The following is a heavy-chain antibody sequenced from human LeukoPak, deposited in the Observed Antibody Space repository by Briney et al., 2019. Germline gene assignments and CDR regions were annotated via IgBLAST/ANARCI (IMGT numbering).Heavy chain of an antibody. CDR1: GGSISSYY. J-gene: IGHJ5*02. Sequence: SETLSLTCTVSGGSISSYYWSWIRQPPGKGLEWIGYIYCSGSTNYNPSLKSRVTISVDTSKNQFSLKLSSVTAADTAVYYCARRTVRDIFSNWFDPWGQGTLVTVSS. CDR3: ARRTVRDIFSNWFDP. V-gene: IGHV4-59*08. CDR2: IYCSGST. D-gene: IGHD3-9*01.